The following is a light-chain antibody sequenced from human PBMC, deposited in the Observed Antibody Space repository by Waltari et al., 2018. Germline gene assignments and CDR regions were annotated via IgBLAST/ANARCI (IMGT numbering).Light chain of an antibody. J-gene: IGKJ2*03. CDR3: QQDYTTPYS. Sequence: DIQMTQSPSSLSASVGARVTVTCRASQGINKELIWYQQKPGKAPTLLIYAASTLQAGVSSRFSGSGSGTDFTLTISSLQPEDVATYYCQQDYTTPYSFGQGTKLEIK. CDR2: AAS. V-gene: IGKV1-27*01. CDR1: QGINKE.